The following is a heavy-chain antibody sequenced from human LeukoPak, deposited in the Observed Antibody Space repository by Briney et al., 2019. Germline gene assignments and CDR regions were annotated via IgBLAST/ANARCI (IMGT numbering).Heavy chain of an antibody. CDR2: INPNSGGT. V-gene: IGHV1-2*02. D-gene: IGHD2-8*02. CDR3: ARDVGVLYYYYYMDV. Sequence: ASVKLSCKASGYTFTGYYMHWVRQAPGQGLEWMGWINPNSGGTNYAQKFQGRVTMTRDTSISTAYMELSRLRSDDTAVYYCARDVGVLYYYYYMDVWGKGTTVTISS. CDR1: GYTFTGYY. J-gene: IGHJ6*03.